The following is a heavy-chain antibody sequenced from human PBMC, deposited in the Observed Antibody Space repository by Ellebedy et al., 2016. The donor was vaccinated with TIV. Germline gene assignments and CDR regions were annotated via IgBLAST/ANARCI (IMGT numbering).Heavy chain of an antibody. CDR1: GGSISSPGSP. CDR3: VRSSDGGGIQYFQH. V-gene: IGHV4-30-2*06. D-gene: IGHD2-21*01. J-gene: IGHJ1*01. CDR2: IYHIGTT. Sequence: SETLSLTCAVSGGSISSPGSPWSWIRQSPGKGLEWIGYIYHIGTTYYSPSLKSRVTISVDRSKNQFSLKLNSVTAADTAVYYCVRSSDGGGIQYFQHWGQGTLVTVSA.